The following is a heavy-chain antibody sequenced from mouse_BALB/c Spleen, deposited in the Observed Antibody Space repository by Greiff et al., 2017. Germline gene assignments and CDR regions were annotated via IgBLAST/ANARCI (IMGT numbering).Heavy chain of an antibody. CDR3: TPYGKTYAMDY. J-gene: IGHJ4*01. Sequence: QVQLKQSGAELVRPGASVTLSCKASGYTFTDYEMHWVKQTPVHGLEWIGAIDPETGGTAYNQKFKGKATLTADKSSSTAYMELRSLTSEDSAVYYCTPYGKTYAMDYWGQGTSVTVSS. CDR1: GYTFTDYE. V-gene: IGHV1-15*01. CDR2: IDPETGGT. D-gene: IGHD2-1*01.